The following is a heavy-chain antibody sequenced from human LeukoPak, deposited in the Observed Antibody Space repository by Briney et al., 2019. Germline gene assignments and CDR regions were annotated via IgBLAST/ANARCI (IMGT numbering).Heavy chain of an antibody. J-gene: IGHJ4*02. D-gene: IGHD3-3*01. CDR1: GFTFSDYY. V-gene: IGHV3-11*01. CDR2: ISSSGSTI. Sequence: GGSLRLSCAASGFTFSDYYMSWIRQAPGQGGEWVSYISSSGSTIYYTDSVKGRFTISRDNAKNSLYLQMNSLRAEDTAVYYCARGPFWSGYYDDWGQGTLVTVSS. CDR3: ARGPFWSGYYDD.